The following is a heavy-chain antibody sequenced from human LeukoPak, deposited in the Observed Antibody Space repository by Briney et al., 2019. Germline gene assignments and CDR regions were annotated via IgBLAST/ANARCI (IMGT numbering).Heavy chain of an antibody. CDR3: ARAARDGYNVLFPDY. J-gene: IGHJ4*02. CDR1: GFTVSSNY. V-gene: IGHV3-53*04. CDR2: IYSGGST. D-gene: IGHD3-10*02. Sequence: GGSLRLSCAASGFTVSSNYMSWVRQAPGKGLEWVSVIYSGGSTYYADSVKGRFTISRHNSKNTRYLQMNSLRAEDTAVYYCARAARDGYNVLFPDYWGQGTLVTVSS.